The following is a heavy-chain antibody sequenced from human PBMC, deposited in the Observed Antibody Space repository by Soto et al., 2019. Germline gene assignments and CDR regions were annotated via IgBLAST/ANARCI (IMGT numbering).Heavy chain of an antibody. J-gene: IGHJ6*02. CDR2: IYSDGSST. D-gene: IGHD2-2*03. CDR1: GFSFSTYW. Sequence: PGRSLRFSCAASGFSFSTYWMHWVRQAPGKGLVWVSRIYSDGSSTSYADSVKGRFTISRDNAKNTLYLKMNSLRAEDTAVYYCARYNGYCSSMRCSRLLDYYYYGLDVWGPGATVTVSS. V-gene: IGHV3-74*01. CDR3: ARYNGYCSSMRCSRLLDYYYYGLDV.